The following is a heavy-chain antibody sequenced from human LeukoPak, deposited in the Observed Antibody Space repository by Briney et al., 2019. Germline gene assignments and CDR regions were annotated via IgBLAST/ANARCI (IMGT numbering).Heavy chain of an antibody. V-gene: IGHV4-59*08. Sequence: SETLSLTCTVSGGSISSYYWSWIRQPPGKGLEWIGYIYYSGSTNYNPSLKSRATISVDTSKNQFSLKLSSVTAADTAVYYCARRSSSGYYEYFDYWGQGTLVTVSS. J-gene: IGHJ4*02. CDR1: GGSISSYY. D-gene: IGHD3-22*01. CDR2: IYYSGST. CDR3: ARRSSSGYYEYFDY.